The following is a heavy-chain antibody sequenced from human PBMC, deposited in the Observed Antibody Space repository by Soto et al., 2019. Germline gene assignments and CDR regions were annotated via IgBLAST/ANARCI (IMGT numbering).Heavy chain of an antibody. CDR3: ARDQGETTVTANWFDP. V-gene: IGHV3-7*03. D-gene: IGHD4-4*01. CDR1: GFTFSSYW. Sequence: PGGSLRLSCAASGFTFSSYWMSWVRQAPGKGLEWVANIKQDGSEKYYVDSVKGRFTISRDNAKNSLYLQMNSLRAEDTAVYYCARDQGETTVTANWFDPWGQGTLVTVSS. CDR2: IKQDGSEK. J-gene: IGHJ5*02.